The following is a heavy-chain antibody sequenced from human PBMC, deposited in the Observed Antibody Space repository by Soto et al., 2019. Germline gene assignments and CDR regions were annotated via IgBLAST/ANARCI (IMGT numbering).Heavy chain of an antibody. CDR3: AKEKEVYDSSGYYLDY. CDR2: ISYDGSNK. V-gene: IGHV3-30*18. D-gene: IGHD3-22*01. J-gene: IGHJ4*02. Sequence: GGSLRLSCAASGFTFGSYGMHWVRQAPGKGLEWVAVISYDGSNKYYADSVKGRFTISRDNSKNTLYLQMNSLRAEDTAVYYCAKEKEVYDSSGYYLDYWGQGTLVTVSS. CDR1: GFTFGSYG.